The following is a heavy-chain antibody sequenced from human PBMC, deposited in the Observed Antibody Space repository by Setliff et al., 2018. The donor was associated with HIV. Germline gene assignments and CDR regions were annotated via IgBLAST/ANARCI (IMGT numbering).Heavy chain of an antibody. J-gene: IGHJ6*02. V-gene: IGHV4-39*07. CDR2: IDYSGTV. Sequence: PSETLSLTCTVSGDSISRRIYYWSWVRQPPGQGLGWIGSIDYSGTVNYNPSLESRVTISLESAKNEISLKVAFVTAADTAVYYCARHNEITYGGLLYDYFYYGMDVWGQGTPVTVSS. CDR3: ARHNEITYGGLLYDYFYYGMDV. D-gene: IGHD3-16*01. CDR1: GDSISRRIYY.